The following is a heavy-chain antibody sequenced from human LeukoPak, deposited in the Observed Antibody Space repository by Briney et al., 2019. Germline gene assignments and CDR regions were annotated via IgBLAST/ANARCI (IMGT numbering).Heavy chain of an antibody. CDR1: GFNVGGTY. J-gene: IGHJ4*02. CDR3: AGATKWLAHDF. Sequence: PGGSLRLSCAASGFNVGGTYMSWVRQAAGKGWQWVSTIFDAGRTTYADSVQGRFTISRDSYMNTLFLQMNSLRPDDTAVYYCAGATKWLAHDFWGQGILVTVSS. CDR2: IFDAGRT. D-gene: IGHD6-19*01. V-gene: IGHV3-53*01.